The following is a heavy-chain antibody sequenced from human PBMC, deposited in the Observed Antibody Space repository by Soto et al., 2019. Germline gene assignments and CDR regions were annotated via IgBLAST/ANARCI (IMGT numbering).Heavy chain of an antibody. CDR1: GFIFSNYA. Sequence: QVQVVESGGGVVQPGRSLRLSCAASGFIFSNYAMYWVRQAPGKGLEWVAAIWDDGNNKYYGDSVQGRFTISRDNSKNTLYLKMNSLRVEDTAVYYCARGLDFWSAQDYWGQGTLVTVSS. V-gene: IGHV3-33*01. D-gene: IGHD3-3*01. CDR3: ARGLDFWSAQDY. CDR2: IWDDGNNK. J-gene: IGHJ4*02.